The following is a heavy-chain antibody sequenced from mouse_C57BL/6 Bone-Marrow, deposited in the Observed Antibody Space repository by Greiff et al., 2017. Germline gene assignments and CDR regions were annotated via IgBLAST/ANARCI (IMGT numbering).Heavy chain of an antibody. CDR3: ARAMITTRNYGYFDV. Sequence: EVQLQESGAELVRPGSSVKLSCKTSGYTFTSYGMNWVKQRPGQGLEWIGYIYIGHGYTEYNEKFKGKATLTSDTSSSTAYMQLSSLTSEDSAIYVCARAMITTRNYGYFDVWGTGTTVTVSS. D-gene: IGHD2-4*01. CDR2: IYIGHGYT. V-gene: IGHV1-58*01. CDR1: GYTFTSYG. J-gene: IGHJ1*03.